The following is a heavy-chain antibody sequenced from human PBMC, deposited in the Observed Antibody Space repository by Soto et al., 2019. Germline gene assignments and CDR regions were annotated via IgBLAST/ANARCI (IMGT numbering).Heavy chain of an antibody. CDR1: GFTFSSYG. CDR2: ISYDGSNK. J-gene: IGHJ4*02. V-gene: IGHV3-30*18. CDR3: AKTLVFSQFDY. D-gene: IGHD3-9*01. Sequence: PGGSLRLSCAASGFTFSSYGMHWVRQAPGKGLEWVAVISYDGSNKYYADSVKGRFTISRDNSKNTLYLQMNSLRAEDTAVYYCAKTLVFSQFDYWGQGTLVTVSS.